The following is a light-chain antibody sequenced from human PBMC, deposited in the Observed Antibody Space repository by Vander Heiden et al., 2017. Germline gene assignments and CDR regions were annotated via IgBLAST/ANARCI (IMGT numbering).Light chain of an antibody. CDR2: YVS. V-gene: IGLV2-23*02. J-gene: IGLJ3*02. CDR1: SSDVGSYNL. Sequence: QSALTQPASVSGSPGQSITISGTGTSSDVGSYNLVSWYQQHPGKAPKLMIYYVSKGPSGVSNRFSGSKSGNTASLTISGLQAEDEADYYCCSYAGSTTWVFGGGTKLTVL. CDR3: CSYAGSTTWV.